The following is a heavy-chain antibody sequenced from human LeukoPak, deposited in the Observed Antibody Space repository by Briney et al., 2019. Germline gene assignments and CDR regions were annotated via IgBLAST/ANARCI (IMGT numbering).Heavy chain of an antibody. CDR1: GFSYSDSD. CDR3: AKDPTKAGVLYYFDY. V-gene: IGHV3-30*18. J-gene: IGHJ4*02. D-gene: IGHD6-13*01. Sequence: GGSLRLSCAASGFSYSDSDMHWVRQAPGKGLEGVAVISYDGGKKYYADSVKGRFTISRDNPKNTLYLQVNSLRAEDTAVYYCAKDPTKAGVLYYFDYWGQGTLVTVSS. CDR2: ISYDGGKK.